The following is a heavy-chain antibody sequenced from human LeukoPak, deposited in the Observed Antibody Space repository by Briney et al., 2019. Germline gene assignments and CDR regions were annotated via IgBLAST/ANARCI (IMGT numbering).Heavy chain of an antibody. CDR1: GFTFSSYG. J-gene: IGHJ4*02. CDR3: ARETPRRGETRDGYR. D-gene: IGHD5-24*01. Sequence: GGSLRLSCAASGFTFSSYGMHWVRQAPGKGLEWVAVISYDGSNKYYADSVKGRFTISRDNAKNSLYLQMNSLRAEDTAVYYCARETPRRGETRDGYRWGQGTLVTVSS. CDR2: ISYDGSNK. V-gene: IGHV3-30*03.